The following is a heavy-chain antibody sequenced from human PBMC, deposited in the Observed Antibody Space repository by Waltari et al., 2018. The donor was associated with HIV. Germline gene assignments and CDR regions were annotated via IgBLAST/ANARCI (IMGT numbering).Heavy chain of an antibody. V-gene: IGHV3-74*01. Sequence: EVQLVESGGGLVQPGGSLRLSCAASGFTFSNYWMHWVRQAPGKGLVWVSRINGEGSSTSYADSVEGRFTISRDNAKNTLYLQMNSLRAEDTAVYYCARERTGYSYGYDAFDIWGQGTMVTVSS. CDR1: GFTFSNYW. CDR3: ARERTGYSYGYDAFDI. CDR2: INGEGSST. D-gene: IGHD5-18*01. J-gene: IGHJ3*02.